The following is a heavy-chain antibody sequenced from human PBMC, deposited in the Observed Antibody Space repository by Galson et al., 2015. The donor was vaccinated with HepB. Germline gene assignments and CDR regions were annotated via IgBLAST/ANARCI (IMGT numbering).Heavy chain of an antibody. D-gene: IGHD3-3*01. J-gene: IGHJ6*02. CDR2: ISYDGSNK. CDR1: GFTFSSYA. Sequence: SLRLACAASGFTFSSYAMHWVRQAPGKGLEWVAVISYDGSNKYYADSVKGRFTISRDNSKNTLYLQMNSMRAEDRAVYYCARVPYDFWSGRAEGYYYGMDVWGQVTTVTVSS. CDR3: ARVPYDFWSGRAEGYYYGMDV. V-gene: IGHV3-30-3*01.